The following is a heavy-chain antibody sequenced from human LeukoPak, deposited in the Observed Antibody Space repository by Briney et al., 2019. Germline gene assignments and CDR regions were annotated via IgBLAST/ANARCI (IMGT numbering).Heavy chain of an antibody. CDR2: IKQGGSEK. CDR3: LMSLTAHYYYGMDV. CDR1: GFTFSTYW. Sequence: PGGSLRLSCAASGFTFSTYWMAWVRQAPGKGLEWVADIKQGGSEKNYVDSVKGRFIISRDNAKNSLYLQMNSLRAEDTAVYHCLMSLTAHYYYGMDVWGQGTTVTVSS. J-gene: IGHJ6*02. D-gene: IGHD4/OR15-4a*01. V-gene: IGHV3-7*02.